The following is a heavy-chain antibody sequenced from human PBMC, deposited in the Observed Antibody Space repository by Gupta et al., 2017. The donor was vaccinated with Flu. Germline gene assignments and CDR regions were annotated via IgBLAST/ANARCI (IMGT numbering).Heavy chain of an antibody. V-gene: IGHV3-21*02. CDR3: ARCEPRCHKGRFDP. CDR1: GFTFTTTS. Sequence: EVQVVESGGGLVKPGGSLRLSCAASGFTFTTTSMAWFRQAPGKGLEWVSSIGGSSDYIFYADSVKGRFTISRDNTKNSLYLQLNSLRVEDTAIYYCARCEPRCHKGRFDPWGQGTLVSGSS. CDR2: IGGSSDYI. J-gene: IGHJ5*02.